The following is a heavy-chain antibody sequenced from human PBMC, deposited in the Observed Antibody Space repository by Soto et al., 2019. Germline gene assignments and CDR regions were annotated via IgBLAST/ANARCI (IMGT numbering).Heavy chain of an antibody. J-gene: IGHJ4*02. CDR2: ISSSSSYT. Sequence: GGSLRLSCAASGFTFSDYYMSWIRQAPGKGLEWVSYISSSSSYTNYADSVKGRFTISRDNAKNSLYLQMNSLRAEDTAVYYCARVRLEMATPTPYYFDYWGQGTLVTVSS. CDR1: GFTFSDYY. V-gene: IGHV3-11*05. CDR3: ARVRLEMATPTPYYFDY. D-gene: IGHD5-12*01.